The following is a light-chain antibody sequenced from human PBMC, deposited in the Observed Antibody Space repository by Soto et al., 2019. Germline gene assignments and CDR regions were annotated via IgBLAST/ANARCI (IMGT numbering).Light chain of an antibody. V-gene: IGKV3-20*01. J-gene: IGKJ5*01. Sequence: EIVLTQSPGTLSLSPGERATLSCRAIQSVSSSYLACYQQKPGQAPRLLIYGASSRATGIPDRFSGSGSGTDFTLTISSLEPEDFAVYYCQQYGSSPPITFGQGTRLEI. CDR1: QSVSSSY. CDR2: GAS. CDR3: QQYGSSPPIT.